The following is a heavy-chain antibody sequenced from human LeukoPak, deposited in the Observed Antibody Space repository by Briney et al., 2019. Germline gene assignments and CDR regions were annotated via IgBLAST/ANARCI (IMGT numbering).Heavy chain of an antibody. J-gene: IGHJ4*02. V-gene: IGHV3-48*04. CDR1: GFTFSSYS. Sequence: GGSLRLSCAASGFTFSSYSMNWVRQAPGKGLEWVSYISSSSSTIYYADSVKGRFTISRDNAKNSLYLQMNSLRAEDTAVYYCAREGYYYGSGSYYTVPYRIFDYCGQGTLVTVSS. CDR3: AREGYYYGSGSYYTVPYRIFDY. CDR2: ISSSSSTI. D-gene: IGHD3-10*01.